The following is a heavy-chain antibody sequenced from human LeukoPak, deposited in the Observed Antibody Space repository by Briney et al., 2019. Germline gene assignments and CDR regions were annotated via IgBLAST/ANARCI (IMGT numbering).Heavy chain of an antibody. CDR2: INTDGSST. J-gene: IGHJ4*02. D-gene: IGHD1-26*01. CDR1: GFTFSSYW. V-gene: IGHV3-74*01. CDR3: ARDRWELLFDY. Sequence: PGGSLRLSCAASGFTFSSYWMHWVRQAPGKGLVWVSRINTDGSSTSYADSVRGRFTISRDNAKNTLYLQMNSLRAEDTAVYYCARDRWELLFDYWGQGTLVTVSS.